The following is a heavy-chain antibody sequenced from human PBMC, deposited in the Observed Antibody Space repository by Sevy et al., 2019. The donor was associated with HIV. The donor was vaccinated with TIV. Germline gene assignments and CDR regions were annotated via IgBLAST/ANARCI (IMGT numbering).Heavy chain of an antibody. CDR2: IGSSGSTI. V-gene: IGHV3-48*03. J-gene: IGHJ4*02. CDR1: GFTFSSYE. D-gene: IGHD3-16*02. Sequence: AGSLRLSCAASGFTFSSYEMNWVRQAPGKALEWVSYIGSSGSTIYYADSVKGRFTISRDNAKNSLYLQMNSLRAEDKAVYYCARGYTITLGGVIDLFDYWGQGTLVTVSS. CDR3: ARGYTITLGGVIDLFDY.